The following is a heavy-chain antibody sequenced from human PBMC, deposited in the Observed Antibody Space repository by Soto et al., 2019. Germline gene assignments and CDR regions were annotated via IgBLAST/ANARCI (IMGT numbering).Heavy chain of an antibody. CDR2: IYYSGST. V-gene: IGHV4-59*01. D-gene: IGHD2-2*01. J-gene: IGHJ6*02. CDR1: GGSISSYY. Sequence: QVQLQESGPGLVKPSETLSLTCTVSGGSISSYYWSWIRQPPGKGLEWIGYIYYSGSTNYNPSLKSRVTISVDTSKNQSSLKLSSVTAADTAVYYCATDLSSTTYYYYGMDVWGQGTTVTVSS. CDR3: ATDLSSTTYYYYGMDV.